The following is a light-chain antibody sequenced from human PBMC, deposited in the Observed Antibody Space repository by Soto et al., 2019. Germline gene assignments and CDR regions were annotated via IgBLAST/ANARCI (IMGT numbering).Light chain of an antibody. CDR3: QQTSAFPRT. CDR2: GAS. CDR1: RDIRNS. V-gene: IGKV1-12*01. Sequence: DVRMTMSPSSVSESVGDRLTIPCRASRDIRNSLAWYQQTPGKAPKLLLRGASSLHRGVPSRFSGGGAGTEFTLTISSLRPEDFATYYCQQTSAFPRTFGQGTKVDIK. J-gene: IGKJ1*01.